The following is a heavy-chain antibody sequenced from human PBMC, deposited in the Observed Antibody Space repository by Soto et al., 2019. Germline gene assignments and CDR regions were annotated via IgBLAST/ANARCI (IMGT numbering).Heavy chain of an antibody. CDR1: XFTISRNA. J-gene: IGHJ4*02. D-gene: IGHD1-1*01. Sequence: SLRLSCAASXFTISRNAMYWVRQAPGKGLEWVSGISERGDTTHYAESVKGRFTISRDTSKNTLYLQLNTLRADDTAVYYCAKDKPGTTSFDYWGQGTLVTVSS. V-gene: IGHV3-23*01. CDR3: AKDKPGTTSFDY. CDR2: ISERGDTT.